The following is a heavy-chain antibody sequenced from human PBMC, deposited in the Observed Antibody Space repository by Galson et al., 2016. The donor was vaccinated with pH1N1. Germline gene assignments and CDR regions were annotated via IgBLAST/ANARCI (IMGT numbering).Heavy chain of an antibody. CDR3: ARTSGYDFWSGYYANLDYYMDV. Sequence: LEWIGSIYHSGSTYYSPSLKSRVTISVDTSKNQFSLKLSSVTAADTAVYYCARTSGYDFWSGYYANLDYYMDVWGKGTTVTVSS. D-gene: IGHD3-3*01. J-gene: IGHJ6*03. V-gene: IGHV4-38-2*01. CDR2: IYHSGST.